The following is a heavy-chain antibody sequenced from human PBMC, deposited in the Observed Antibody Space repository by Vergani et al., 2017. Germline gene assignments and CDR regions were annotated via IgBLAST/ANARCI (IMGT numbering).Heavy chain of an antibody. J-gene: IGHJ3*02. D-gene: IGHD4-17*01. Sequence: EVQLVQSGAEVKKPGESLKISCKGSGYSFTSYWIGWVRQTPGKGLEWMGIIYPGDSDTRYSPPCQGQVTIPADKSISTAYLQWSSLKASDTAMYYCARPLTTVTTHAFDIWGQGTMVTVSS. CDR3: ARPLTTVTTHAFDI. CDR1: GYSFTSYW. V-gene: IGHV5-51*03. CDR2: IYPGDSDT.